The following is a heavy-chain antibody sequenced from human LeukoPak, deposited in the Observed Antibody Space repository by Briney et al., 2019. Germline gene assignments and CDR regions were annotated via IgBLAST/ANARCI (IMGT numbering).Heavy chain of an antibody. Sequence: SETLSLTCAVSGGSISSGAYSWSWIRQPPGKGLEWIGYIYHSGSTYYNPSLKSRVTISVDTSKNQLSLKLSSATAADTAVYYCAREETTHFDYWGQGTLVTVSS. CDR1: GGSISSGAYS. CDR3: AREETTHFDY. CDR2: IYHSGST. V-gene: IGHV4-30-2*01. J-gene: IGHJ4*02. D-gene: IGHD4-17*01.